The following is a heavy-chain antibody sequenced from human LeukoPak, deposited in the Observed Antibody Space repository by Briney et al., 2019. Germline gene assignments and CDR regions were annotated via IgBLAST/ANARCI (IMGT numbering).Heavy chain of an antibody. Sequence: SETLSLTCTVSGYSISSGYYWGWIRQPPGKGLEWIGSIYHSGSTNYNPSFKSRVTMSLDTSKSQFYLRLTSVTAADTALYYCAKTKLDWLLFDFWGQGILVTVSS. V-gene: IGHV4-38-2*02. D-gene: IGHD3-9*01. CDR2: IYHSGST. CDR1: GYSISSGYY. CDR3: AKTKLDWLLFDF. J-gene: IGHJ4*02.